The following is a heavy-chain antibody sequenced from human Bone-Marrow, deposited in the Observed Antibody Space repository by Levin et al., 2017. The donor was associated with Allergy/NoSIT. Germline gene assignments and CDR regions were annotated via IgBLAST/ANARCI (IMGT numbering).Heavy chain of an antibody. Sequence: SETLSLTCIVSGGSLRSGPFYWTWIRQSPGKGLEWIGHTFYTGGTNYNPSLKSRVTISVDTSKNQFSLRLTSVTAADTAQYFCARAQAGGSSGWDPHFDYWGQGILVTVSS. CDR2: TFYTGGT. J-gene: IGHJ4*02. D-gene: IGHD6-19*01. CDR1: GGSLRSGPFY. CDR3: ARAQAGGSSGWDPHFDY. V-gene: IGHV4-61*01.